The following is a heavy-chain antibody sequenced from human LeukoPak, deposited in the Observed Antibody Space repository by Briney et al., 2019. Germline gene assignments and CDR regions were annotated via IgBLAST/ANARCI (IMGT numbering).Heavy chain of an antibody. CDR2: INAGNGDT. D-gene: IGHD3-9*01. CDR1: GYTFTGYY. CDR3: ARNDILTGYTYYFDY. J-gene: IGHJ4*02. Sequence: ASVKVSCKASGYTFTGYYIHWVRQAPGQRLEWMGWINAGNGDTKYSQKFQGRVTLTRDTSASTAYMELSSLKSEDTAVYYCARNDILTGYTYYFDYWGQGTLVTVSS. V-gene: IGHV1-3*01.